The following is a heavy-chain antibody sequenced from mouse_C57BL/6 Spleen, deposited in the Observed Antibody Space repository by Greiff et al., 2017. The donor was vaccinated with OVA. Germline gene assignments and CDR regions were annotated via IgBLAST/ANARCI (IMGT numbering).Heavy chain of an antibody. CDR1: GYAFSSYW. Sequence: VQGVESGAELVKPGASVKISCKASGYAFSSYWMNWVKQRPGKGLEWIGQIYPGDGDTNYNGKFKGKATLTADKSSSTAYMQLSSLTSEDSAVYFCARSGLKPDWGQGTLVTVSA. V-gene: IGHV1-80*01. D-gene: IGHD3-1*01. J-gene: IGHJ3*01. CDR3: ARSGLKPD. CDR2: IYPGDGDT.